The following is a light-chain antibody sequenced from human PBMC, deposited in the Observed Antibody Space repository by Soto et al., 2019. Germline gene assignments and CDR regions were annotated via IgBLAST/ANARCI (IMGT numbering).Light chain of an antibody. Sequence: EIVMTQSPATLSVSPGERATLSCMASQSVSSNLAWYQQKPGQAPRLLIYDASNRATGIPARFSGTGSETDFTLTISSLEPEDFAIYYCQQRSKMPLTFGQGTKVDIK. V-gene: IGKV3-11*01. CDR1: QSVSSN. CDR3: QQRSKMPLT. J-gene: IGKJ1*01. CDR2: DAS.